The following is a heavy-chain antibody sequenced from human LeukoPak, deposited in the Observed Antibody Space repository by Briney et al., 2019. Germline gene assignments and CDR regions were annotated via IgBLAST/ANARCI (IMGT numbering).Heavy chain of an antibody. CDR3: ASYGVVVAATDGDY. CDR2: IIPIFGTA. D-gene: IGHD2-15*01. V-gene: IGHV1-69*01. CDR1: GGTFSSYA. Sequence: SVKVSCKASGGTFSSYAISWVRQAPGQGLEWMGGIIPIFGTANYAQKFQGRVTITADESTSTAYMELSSLRSEDTAVYYCASYGVVVAATDGDYWGQGTLVTVSS. J-gene: IGHJ4*02.